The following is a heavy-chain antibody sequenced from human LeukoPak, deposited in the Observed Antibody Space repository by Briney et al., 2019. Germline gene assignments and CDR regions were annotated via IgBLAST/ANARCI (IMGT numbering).Heavy chain of an antibody. Sequence: ASVKVSCKTSGYTFTSYGISWGRQAPGQGLEWMGWISAYNGDTSSAQKVQGRVTMTTDTSTSTAYMELRSLRSDDTAVYYCARQVLIAGGRYGMDVWGQGTTVTVSS. CDR3: ARQVLIAGGRYGMDV. D-gene: IGHD2-15*01. V-gene: IGHV1-18*01. J-gene: IGHJ6*02. CDR1: GYTFTSYG. CDR2: ISAYNGDT.